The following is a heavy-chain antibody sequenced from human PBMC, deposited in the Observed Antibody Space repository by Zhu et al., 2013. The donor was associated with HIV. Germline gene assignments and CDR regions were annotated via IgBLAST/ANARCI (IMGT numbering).Heavy chain of an antibody. D-gene: IGHD2-15*01. CDR1: GFTFSSYA. J-gene: IGHJ4*02. CDR3: AKDQGMGYCSGGSCYTGSGY. V-gene: IGHV3-23*01. CDR2: ISGSGGST. Sequence: EVQLLESGGGLVQPGGSLRLSCAASGFTFSSYAMSWVRQAPGKGLEWVSAISGSGGSTYYADSVKGRFTISRDNSKNTLYLQMNSLRAEDTAVYYCAKDQGMGYCSGGSCYTGSGYWGQGTLGHRLL.